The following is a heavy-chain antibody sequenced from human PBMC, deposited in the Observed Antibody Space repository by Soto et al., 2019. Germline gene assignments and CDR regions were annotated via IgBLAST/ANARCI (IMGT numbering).Heavy chain of an antibody. J-gene: IGHJ6*02. CDR3: ARDRILVRGVINYYYGMDV. Sequence: TLSLTCTVSGGSISSGDYYWIWIRQPPGKGLEWIGYIYYSGSTYYNPSLKSRVTISVDTSKNQFSLKLSSVTAADTAVYYCARDRILVRGVINYYYGMDVWGQGTTVTVSS. CDR2: IYYSGST. V-gene: IGHV4-30-4*01. CDR1: GGSISSGDYY. D-gene: IGHD3-10*01.